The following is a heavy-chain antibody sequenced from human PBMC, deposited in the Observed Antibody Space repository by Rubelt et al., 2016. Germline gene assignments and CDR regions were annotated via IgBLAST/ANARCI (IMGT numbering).Heavy chain of an antibody. CDR1: GFTFSSYL. D-gene: IGHD4-11*01. V-gene: IGHV3-30*02. CDR2: IRYDGSNK. J-gene: IGHJ3*01. Sequence: VQLVESGGGLVQPGGSLRLSCAASGFTFSSYLMHWVRQAPGKGLEWVAVIRYDGSNKYYADSVKGRITISRDNSKNTLDLQMNSLGPEDKAVYSCARDYSDAFDVWGQGTMVTVSS. CDR3: ARDYSDAFDV.